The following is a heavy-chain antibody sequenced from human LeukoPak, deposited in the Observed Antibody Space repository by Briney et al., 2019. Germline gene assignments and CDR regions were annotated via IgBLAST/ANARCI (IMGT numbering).Heavy chain of an antibody. Sequence: GASVKVSCKASGGTFSGYAISWVRQAPGQGLEWMGGIIPIFGTANYAQKFQGRVTITADESTSTAYMELSSLRSEDTAVYYCARSYSGSYSTPFFFDYWGQGTLVTVSS. CDR2: IIPIFGTA. D-gene: IGHD1-26*01. J-gene: IGHJ4*02. V-gene: IGHV1-69*13. CDR3: ARSYSGSYSTPFFFDY. CDR1: GGTFSGYA.